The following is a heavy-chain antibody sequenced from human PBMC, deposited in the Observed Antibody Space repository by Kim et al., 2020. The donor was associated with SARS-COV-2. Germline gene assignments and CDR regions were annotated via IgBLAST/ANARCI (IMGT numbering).Heavy chain of an antibody. V-gene: IGHV3-30*07. CDR3: ARGRFCSSTNCYSYMDV. Sequence: GKGRFTISRDNSKNTLYLQMNSLRADDTAVYFCARGRFCSSTNCYSYMDVWGKGTTVIISS. D-gene: IGHD2-2*01. J-gene: IGHJ6*03.